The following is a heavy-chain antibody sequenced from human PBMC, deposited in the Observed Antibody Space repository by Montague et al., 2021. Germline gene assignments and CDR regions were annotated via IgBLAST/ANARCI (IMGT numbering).Heavy chain of an antibody. V-gene: IGHV3-9*01. CDR2: INGNSINI. J-gene: IGHJ4*02. Sequence: SLRLSCAASGFIFNNYVMNWVRQAPGKGLERVSGINGNSINIDYXDSVKGRFTISRDNAKNSPYLQMNSLRAEDTAFYYCVKDTRDYYPDFWGQGILVTVSS. CDR1: GFIFNNYV. CDR3: VKDTRDYYPDF. D-gene: IGHD3-3*01.